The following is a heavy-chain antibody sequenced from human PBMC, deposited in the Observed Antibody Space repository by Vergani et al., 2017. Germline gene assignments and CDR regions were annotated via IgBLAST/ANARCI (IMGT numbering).Heavy chain of an antibody. J-gene: IGHJ5*02. Sequence: EVELVQSGPEMRKPGESLKISCKGSEYSFGNYWIGWVRQMPGKGLEWMGSIYPADSDTRYSPSFQGMVTISAEKSISTAFLQWDSLKASDTALYYCARHTTDTDAWGQGTLVTVSS. V-gene: IGHV5-51*03. CDR1: EYSFGNYW. CDR3: ARHTTDTDA. D-gene: IGHD1-1*01. CDR2: IYPADSDT.